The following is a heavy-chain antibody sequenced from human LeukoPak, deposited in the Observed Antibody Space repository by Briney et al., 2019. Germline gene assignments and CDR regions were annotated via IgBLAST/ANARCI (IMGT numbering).Heavy chain of an antibody. CDR2: IYYSGTT. V-gene: IGHV4-30-4*08. J-gene: IGHJ6*03. CDR1: GGSITSDDYY. CDR3: ARKIYYHYYMDV. Sequence: PSETLSLTCTVSGGSITSDDYYWNWIRQPPGKGLEWIGYIYYSGTTSYNPSLQSRLTISLDTSTNQFSLKLSSVTAADTAVYYCARKIYYHYYMDVWGKGTTVTVSS.